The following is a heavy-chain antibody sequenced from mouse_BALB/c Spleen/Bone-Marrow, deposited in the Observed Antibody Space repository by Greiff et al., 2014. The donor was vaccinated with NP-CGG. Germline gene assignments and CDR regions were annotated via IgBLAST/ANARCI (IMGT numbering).Heavy chain of an antibody. J-gene: IGHJ1*01. D-gene: IGHD2-1*01. Sequence: EVKLVESGGGLVQPGGSLRLSCATSGFTFTDYYMSWVRQPPGKALEWLGFIRNKANGYTTEYSASVKGRFTISRDNSQSILYLQMNTLGAEDSATYYCAREGVYYGNPYWYFDVWGAGTTVTVSS. CDR3: AREGVYYGNPYWYFDV. CDR2: IRNKANGYTT. CDR1: GFTFTDYY. V-gene: IGHV7-3*02.